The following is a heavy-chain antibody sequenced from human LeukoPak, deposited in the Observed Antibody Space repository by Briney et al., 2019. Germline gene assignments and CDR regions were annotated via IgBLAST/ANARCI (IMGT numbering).Heavy chain of an antibody. V-gene: IGHV3-11*01. CDR3: ARDHGSITMIVVAPEYYFDY. CDR1: GFTFSDYY. J-gene: IGHJ4*02. D-gene: IGHD3-22*01. CDR2: ISSSGSTI. Sequence: GGSLRLSGAASGFTFSDYYMSWIRQAPGKGLEWVSYISSSGSTIYYADSVKGRFTISRDNAKNSLYLQMNGLRAEDTAVYYCARDHGSITMIVVAPEYYFDYWGQGTLVTVSS.